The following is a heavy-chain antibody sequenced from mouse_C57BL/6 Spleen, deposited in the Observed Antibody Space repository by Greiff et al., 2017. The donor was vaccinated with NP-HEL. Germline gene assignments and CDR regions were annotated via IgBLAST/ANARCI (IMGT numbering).Heavy chain of an antibody. J-gene: IGHJ4*01. D-gene: IGHD2-4*01. CDR1: GFKINYYY. CDR2: IDPEDGET. V-gene: IGHV14-2*01. Sequence: VQLKESGAELVKPGASVKLSCTASGFKINYYYMHWVKQRTEQGLEWIGRIDPEDGETKYAPKFQGKATITADTSSNIVYLQLSSLTSEDTAVYYCAREGDYGNAMDYWGQGTSVTVSS. CDR3: AREGDYGNAMDY.